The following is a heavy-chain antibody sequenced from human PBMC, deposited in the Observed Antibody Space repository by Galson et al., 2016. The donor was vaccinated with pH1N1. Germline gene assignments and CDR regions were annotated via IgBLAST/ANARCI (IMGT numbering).Heavy chain of an antibody. CDR1: GGSISSGSYY. CDR2: IYTSGST. Sequence: TLSLTCTVSGGSISSGSYYWSWIRQPAGKGLEYIGYIYTSGSTNYNPSLKSRLIISVDTSKNQVSLKLSSVTAADTAIYYCARGTIDSAGSGNYYSNYYYGMDVWGQGTTVTVS. D-gene: IGHD3-10*01. V-gene: IGHV4-61*09. CDR3: ARGTIDSAGSGNYYSNYYYGMDV. J-gene: IGHJ6*02.